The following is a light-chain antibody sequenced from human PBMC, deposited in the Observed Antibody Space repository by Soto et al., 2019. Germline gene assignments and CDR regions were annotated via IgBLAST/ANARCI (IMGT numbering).Light chain of an antibody. CDR2: DAS. Sequence: DIQMTQSPSSLSASVGDRVTITCRASQTISTYLNWYQQKPGKAPRLLIYDASSLLSGVPSRFSGSGSGTDFTLTINRVEPEDFAVYFCQQYAGSPRTFGQGTKVDIK. J-gene: IGKJ1*01. CDR1: QTISTY. CDR3: QQYAGSPRT. V-gene: IGKV1-39*01.